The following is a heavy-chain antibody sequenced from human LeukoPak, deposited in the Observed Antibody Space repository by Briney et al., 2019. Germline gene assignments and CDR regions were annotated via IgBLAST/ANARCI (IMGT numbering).Heavy chain of an antibody. CDR1: GFTFSSYS. V-gene: IGHV3-21*01. D-gene: IGHD6-6*01. CDR3: ASLSATSSSLHDY. J-gene: IGHJ4*02. CDR2: ISSSSSYI. Sequence: GGSLRLSCAASGFTFSSYSMNWVRQAPGKGLDWVSSISSSSSYIYYADSVKGRFTISRDNAKNSLYLQMNSLRAEDTAVYYCASLSATSSSLHDYWGQGTLVNVSS.